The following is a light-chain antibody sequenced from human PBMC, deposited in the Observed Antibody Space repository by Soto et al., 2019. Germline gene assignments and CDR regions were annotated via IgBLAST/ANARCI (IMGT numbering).Light chain of an antibody. CDR2: TVT. CDR3: CSYAGSSSYV. J-gene: IGLJ1*01. CDR1: SSDIGGYNY. Sequence: QSVLTQPRSVSGSPGQSVTISCTGTSSDIGGYNYVSWYQQHLGKAPKLMIYTVTKRPSGVPDRFSGSKSDNTASLTISGLQADDEADYYCCSYAGSSSYVFGTGTKVTVL. V-gene: IGLV2-11*01.